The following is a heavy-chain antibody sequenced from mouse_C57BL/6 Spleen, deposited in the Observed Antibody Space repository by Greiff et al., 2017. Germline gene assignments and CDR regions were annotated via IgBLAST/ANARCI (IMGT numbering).Heavy chain of an antibody. CDR3: AKSGYSNYFDY. J-gene: IGHJ2*01. D-gene: IGHD2-5*01. CDR1: GYSITSGYY. V-gene: IGHV3-6*01. Sequence: ESGPGLVKPSPSLSLTCSVTGYSITSGYYWNWIRQFPGNKLEWMGYISYDGSNNYNPSLKNRISITRDTSKNQFFLKLNSVTTEDTATYYCAKSGYSNYFDYWGQGTTLTVSS. CDR2: ISYDGSN.